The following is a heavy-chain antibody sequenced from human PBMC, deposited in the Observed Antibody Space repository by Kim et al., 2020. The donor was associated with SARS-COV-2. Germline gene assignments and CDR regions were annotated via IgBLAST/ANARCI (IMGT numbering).Heavy chain of an antibody. CDR1: GFTFDTYA. J-gene: IGHJ6*02. V-gene: IGHV3-23*01. CDR2: ISGGAVNK. CDR3: AKMVIMDGYNYFYYYAMDV. Sequence: GGSLRLSCVASGFTFDTYAMSWVRRAPGKGLEWVSVISGGAVNKFYADSVRGRFTISRDNSNNMLYLQMNSLRDEDTALYYCAKMVIMDGYNYFYYYAMDVWGQGTTVTVSS. D-gene: IGHD2-21*01.